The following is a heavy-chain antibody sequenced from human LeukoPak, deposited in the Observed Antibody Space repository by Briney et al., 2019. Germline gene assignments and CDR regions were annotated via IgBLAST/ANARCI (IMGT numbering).Heavy chain of an antibody. V-gene: IGHV3-9*03. CDR2: ISWNSVTI. J-gene: IGHJ3*02. D-gene: IGHD2-8*02. CDR1: GFTFDDYA. Sequence: GGSLRLSCAASGFTFDDYAMHWVRQAPGKGLEWVSGISWNSVTIVYADSVKGRFTISRDNAKNSLYLQMNSLRAEDMALYYCAKDEFVASDFTGAFDIGGQGRMVTVSS. CDR3: AKDEFVASDFTGAFDI.